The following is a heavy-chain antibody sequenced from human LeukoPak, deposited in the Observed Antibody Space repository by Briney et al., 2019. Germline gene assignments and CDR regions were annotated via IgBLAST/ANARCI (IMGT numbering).Heavy chain of an antibody. CDR3: AKDKFGGSYYFDY. Sequence: GGSLRLSCAAAGFTFDDYAMHWVRQAPGKGLEWVSGISWNSGSIGYADSVKGRFTISRDNAKNSLYLQMNSLRAEDTALYYCAKDKFGGSYYFDYWGQGTLVTVSS. CDR1: GFTFDDYA. J-gene: IGHJ4*02. CDR2: ISWNSGSI. V-gene: IGHV3-9*01. D-gene: IGHD1-26*01.